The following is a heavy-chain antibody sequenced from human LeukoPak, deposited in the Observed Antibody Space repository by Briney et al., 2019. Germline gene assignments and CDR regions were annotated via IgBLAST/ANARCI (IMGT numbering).Heavy chain of an antibody. CDR2: INTNTGNP. CDR3: ARAPTELRYFDWLLLPQGY. D-gene: IGHD3-9*01. V-gene: IGHV7-4-1*02. Sequence: ASVKVSCKASGYTFTSYAMNWVRQAPGQGLEWMGWINTNTGNPTYAQGFTGRFVFSLDTSVSTAYLQISSLKAEDTAVYYCARAPTELRYFDWLLLPQGYWGQGTLVTVSS. CDR1: GYTFTSYA. J-gene: IGHJ4*02.